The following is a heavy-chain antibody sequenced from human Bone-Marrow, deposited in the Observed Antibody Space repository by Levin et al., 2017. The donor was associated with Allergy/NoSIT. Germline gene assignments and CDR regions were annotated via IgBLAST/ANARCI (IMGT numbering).Heavy chain of an antibody. J-gene: IGHJ3*01. V-gene: IGHV3-23*01. CDR1: GFTFSNYA. CDR2: FRDSRST. CDR3: AGFARPAGVYDSSDSFDV. Sequence: GESLKISCAASGFTFSNYAMSWVRQAPGKGLEYVSGFRDSRSTYYADSVNGRFTVSRDNSNNVFYLQVNSLRAEDTALYDCAGFARPAGVYDSSDSFDVWGPGKMVTVSS. D-gene: IGHD3-22*01.